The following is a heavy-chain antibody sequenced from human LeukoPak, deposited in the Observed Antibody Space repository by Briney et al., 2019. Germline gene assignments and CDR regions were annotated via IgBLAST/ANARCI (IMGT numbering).Heavy chain of an antibody. D-gene: IGHD3-3*01. CDR1: GFTFSSYA. CDR3: AKDRITIFGVVITAHYYYMDV. Sequence: GGSLRLSCAASGFTFSSYAMSWVRQAPGKGLEWVSAISGSGGSTYYADSVKGRFTISRDNSKNTLYLQMNSLRAEDTAVYYCAKDRITIFGVVITAHYYYMDVWGKGTTVTVSS. J-gene: IGHJ6*03. V-gene: IGHV3-23*01. CDR2: ISGSGGST.